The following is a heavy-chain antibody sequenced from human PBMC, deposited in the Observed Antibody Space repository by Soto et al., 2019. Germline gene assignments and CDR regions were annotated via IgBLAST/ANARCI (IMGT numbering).Heavy chain of an antibody. D-gene: IGHD2-8*02. Sequence: QVQLQQWGAGLLKPSETLSLTCAVYGGSFSGYYWTWIRQPPGTGLEWIGEINHSGSTNYKPSLKSRVTISVDTSKNQFSLKLTSVTAADPAVYYCARDKITGLFDYWGQGTLVTVSS. J-gene: IGHJ4*02. CDR3: ARDKITGLFDY. CDR2: INHSGST. CDR1: GGSFSGYY. V-gene: IGHV4-34*01.